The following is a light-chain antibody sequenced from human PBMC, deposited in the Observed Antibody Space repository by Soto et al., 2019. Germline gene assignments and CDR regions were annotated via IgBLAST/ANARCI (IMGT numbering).Light chain of an antibody. CDR1: SSDIGGYNY. V-gene: IGLV2-8*01. Sequence: QSALTQPPSASGSPGQSVTISCTGTSSDIGGYNYISWYQQHPGKAPKLMIYEVSKRPSGVPDRFSASKSGNTASLTVSGLQAEDDADYYCASSAVSSVVFGGGTKLTVL. CDR3: ASSAVSSVV. CDR2: EVS. J-gene: IGLJ2*01.